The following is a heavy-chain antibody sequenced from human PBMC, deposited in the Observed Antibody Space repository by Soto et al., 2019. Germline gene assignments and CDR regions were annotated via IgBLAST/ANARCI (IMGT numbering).Heavy chain of an antibody. V-gene: IGHV4-31*02. CDR3: ARETLTDGLYSGWFDP. CDR2: IHYXXX. J-gene: IGHJ5*02. D-gene: IGHD3-10*02. Sequence: QVQLQESGPGLVKPSQTLSLTCTVSGGSISSGXXXXXXIRQHPGKGLEWIGYIHYXXXYYNPSLQSRVTMXVDMSKNQXXLNLXSVTAADTAVYYCARETLTDGLYSGWFDPWGQGTLVTVSS. CDR1: GGSISSGXXX.